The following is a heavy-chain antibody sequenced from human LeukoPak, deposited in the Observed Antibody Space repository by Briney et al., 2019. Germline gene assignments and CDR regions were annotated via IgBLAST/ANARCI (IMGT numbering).Heavy chain of an antibody. J-gene: IGHJ4*02. CDR3: ARGGDWGDYFDY. Sequence: ASVKVSCKASGGTFSSYAISWVRQAPGQGLEWMGRIIPILGIANYAQKFQGRVTITADKSTSTAYMELSSLRSEDTAVYYCARGGDWGDYFDYWGQGILVTVSS. V-gene: IGHV1-69*04. CDR1: GGTFSSYA. CDR2: IIPILGIA. D-gene: IGHD2-21*02.